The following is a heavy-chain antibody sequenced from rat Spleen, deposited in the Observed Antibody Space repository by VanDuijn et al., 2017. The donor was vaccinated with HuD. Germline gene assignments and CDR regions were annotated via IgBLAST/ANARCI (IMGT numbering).Heavy chain of an antibody. CDR3: ARYRGRTVATDYFDY. J-gene: IGHJ2*01. D-gene: IGHD1-8*01. Sequence: EVQLQESGPGLVKPSQSLSLTCSVTGYSITGNYWGWIRKFPGNKMEWIGHISYSGNTSYNPSLKSRISITRDTSKNQFFLQLNSVTTEDTATYYCARYRGRTVATDYFDYWGQGVMVTVSS. CDR2: ISYSGNT. V-gene: IGHV3-1*01. CDR1: GYSITGNY.